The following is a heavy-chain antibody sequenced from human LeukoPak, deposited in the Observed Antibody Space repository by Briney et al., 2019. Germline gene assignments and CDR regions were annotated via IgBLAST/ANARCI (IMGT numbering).Heavy chain of an antibody. CDR1: GFTFSSYW. J-gene: IGHJ4*02. CDR2: IKQDGSEK. V-gene: IGHV3-7*01. CDR3: ASVVRGVFDY. Sequence: PGGSLRLSCAASGFTFSSYWTSWVRQAPGKGLEWVANIKQDGSEKYYVDSVKGRFTISRDNAKNSLYLQMNSLRAEDTAVYYCASVVRGVFDYWGQGTLVTVSS. D-gene: IGHD3-10*01.